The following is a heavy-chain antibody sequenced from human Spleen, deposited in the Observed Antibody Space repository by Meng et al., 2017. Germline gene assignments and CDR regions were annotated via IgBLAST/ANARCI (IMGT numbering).Heavy chain of an antibody. J-gene: IGHJ3*02. V-gene: IGHV3-7*01. D-gene: IGHD2/OR15-2a*01. Sequence: GGSLRLSCAASRFTFSRYWMSWVRQAPGKGLKWVANIKEDGSEKNYVDSVKGRFTISRDNAKNSLFLQMNSLRAEDTAVYYCAREIIGAASAFDIWGQGTQVTVSS. CDR2: IKEDGSEK. CDR3: AREIIGAASAFDI. CDR1: RFTFSRYW.